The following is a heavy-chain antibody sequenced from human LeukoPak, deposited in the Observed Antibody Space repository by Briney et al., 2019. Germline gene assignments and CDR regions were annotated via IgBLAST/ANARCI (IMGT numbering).Heavy chain of an antibody. CDR2: IYPGDSDT. D-gene: IGHD3-16*01. Sequence: GESLKISCKGSGYSFTSYWIGWVRQMPGKGLEWMGIIYPGDSDTRYSPSFQGQVTISADKSISTAYLQWSSLKASDTAMYYCARHYWGGWQQLEAFDIWGQGTMVTVSS. J-gene: IGHJ3*02. V-gene: IGHV5-51*01. CDR1: GYSFTSYW. CDR3: ARHYWGGWQQLEAFDI.